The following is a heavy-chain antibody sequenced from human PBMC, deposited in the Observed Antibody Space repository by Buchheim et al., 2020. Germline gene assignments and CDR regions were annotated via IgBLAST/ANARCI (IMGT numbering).Heavy chain of an antibody. CDR2: INHSGST. D-gene: IGHD2-15*01. CDR3: ARAWRCSGGSCYGHYYGMDV. V-gene: IGHV4-34*01. CDR1: GGSFSGYY. J-gene: IGHJ6*02. Sequence: QVQLQQWGAGLLKPSETLSLTCAVYGGSFSGYYWSWIRQPPGKGLEWIGEINHSGSTNYNPSLKSRVTISVDTSKNQFFLKLSSLTAADTAVYYCARAWRCSGGSCYGHYYGMDVWGQGTT.